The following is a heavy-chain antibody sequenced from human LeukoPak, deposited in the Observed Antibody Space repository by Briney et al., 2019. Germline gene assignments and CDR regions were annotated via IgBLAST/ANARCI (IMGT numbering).Heavy chain of an antibody. CDR2: IYTSGTN. D-gene: IGHD2-21*02. J-gene: IGHJ4*02. V-gene: IGHV4-4*07. CDR3: ARGGAYCGGDCCLDY. CDR1: GGSISRYY. Sequence: SETLSLTCTVSGGSISRYYWNWIRQPAGKGLEWIGRIYTSGTNNYNPSLKSRVTMSVDTSNNQFSLKLSSVTAADTAVYYCARGGAYCGGDCCLDYWGQGTLVTVSS.